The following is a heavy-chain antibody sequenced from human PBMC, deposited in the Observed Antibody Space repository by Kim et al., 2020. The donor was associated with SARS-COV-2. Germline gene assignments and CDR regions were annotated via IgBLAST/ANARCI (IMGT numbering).Heavy chain of an antibody. J-gene: IGHJ6*02. V-gene: IGHV3-21*01. Sequence: ADAVKGRCTGSRDKAKALLYLQMNSLRVEDTAVYYCGRRSPPARYNGMDVWGQGTTVTVSS. D-gene: IGHD1-20*01. CDR3: GRRSPPARYNGMDV.